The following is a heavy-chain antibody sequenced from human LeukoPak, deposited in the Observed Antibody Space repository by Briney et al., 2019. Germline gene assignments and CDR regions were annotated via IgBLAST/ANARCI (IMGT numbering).Heavy chain of an antibody. CDR3: ASPRAGTYYYYYMDV. D-gene: IGHD6-19*01. V-gene: IGHV7-4-1*02. CDR2: INTNTGNP. Sequence: ASAKVSCKASGYRFTSFAINWVRQAPGQGLEWMGWINTNTGNPTYAQGFTGRFVFSLDTSVSTAYLQISSLKAEDTAVYYCASPRAGTYYYYYMDVWGKGTTVTVSS. CDR1: GYRFTSFA. J-gene: IGHJ6*03.